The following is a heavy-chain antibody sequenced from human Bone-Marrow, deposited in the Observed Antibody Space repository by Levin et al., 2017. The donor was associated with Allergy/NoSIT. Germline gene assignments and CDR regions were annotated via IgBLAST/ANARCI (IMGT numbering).Heavy chain of an antibody. CDR1: GFTFSSYA. D-gene: IGHD5/OR15-5a*01. CDR2: ISYDGSNK. V-gene: IGHV3-30-3*01. J-gene: IGHJ3*02. CDR3: ARDLPADDAFDI. Sequence: GGSLRLSCAASGFTFSSYAMHWVRQAPGKGLEWVAVISYDGSNKYYADSVKGRFTISRDNSKNTLYLQMNSLRAEDTAVYYCARDLPADDAFDIWGKGTMVTVSS.